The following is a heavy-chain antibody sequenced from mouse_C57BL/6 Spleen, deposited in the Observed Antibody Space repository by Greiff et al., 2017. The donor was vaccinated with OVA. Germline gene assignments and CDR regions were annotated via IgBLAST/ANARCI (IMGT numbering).Heavy chain of an antibody. CDR3: ARDGGSGYAAWVAD. V-gene: IGHV3-1*01. CDR1: GYSITSGYD. D-gene: IGHD3-2*02. J-gene: IGHJ3*01. CDR2: ISYSGST. Sequence: EVKLMESGPGMVKPSQSLSLTCTVTGYSITSGYDWHWIRHFPGNKLEWMGYISYSGSTNYNPSLKSRISITHDTSKNHFFLKLNSVTTEDTATYYCARDGGSGYAAWVADGGQGTLVTVSA.